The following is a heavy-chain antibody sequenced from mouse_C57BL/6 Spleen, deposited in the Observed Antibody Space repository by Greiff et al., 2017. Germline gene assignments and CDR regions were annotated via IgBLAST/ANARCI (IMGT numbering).Heavy chain of an antibody. J-gene: IGHJ3*01. V-gene: IGHV1-64*01. Sequence: QVQLQQPGAELVKPGASVKLSCKASGYTFTSYCLHWVKQRPGQGLEWIGMIHPNSGSTNYNEKFKSKATLTVDKSSSTVYMQLSSLTPEDSAVYYCARVDYDGGWFAYWGQGTLVTVSA. CDR2: IHPNSGST. CDR3: ARVDYDGGWFAY. D-gene: IGHD2-4*01. CDR1: GYTFTSYC.